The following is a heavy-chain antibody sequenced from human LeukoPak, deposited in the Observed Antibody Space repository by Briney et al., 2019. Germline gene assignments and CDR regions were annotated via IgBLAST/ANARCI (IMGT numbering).Heavy chain of an antibody. D-gene: IGHD1-26*01. CDR3: ARAREPDAYYYYYYMDV. V-gene: IGHV3-30*02. CDR2: IRSDGSNK. CDR1: GFSFSSYG. Sequence: GGSLRLSCAGSGFSFSSYGMHWVRQAPGKGLEWMAFIRSDGSNKYYADSVKGRFTISRDNSKNTLYLQMNSLRAEDTAVYYCARAREPDAYYYYYYMDVWGKGTTVTVSS. J-gene: IGHJ6*03.